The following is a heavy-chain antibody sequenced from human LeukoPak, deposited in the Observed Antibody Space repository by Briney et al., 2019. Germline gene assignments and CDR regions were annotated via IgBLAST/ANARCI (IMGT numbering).Heavy chain of an antibody. CDR3: ARYCGGDCYGMDV. CDR2: INQDGSEK. J-gene: IGHJ6*02. D-gene: IGHD2-21*02. CDR1: GITFSRFW. Sequence: PGGSLRLSCAASGITFSRFWMSWVRQAPGKGLQWVANINQDGSEKHYVDSVKGRFTISRDNAENSLYLQMNSLRAEDTAIYYCARYCGGDCYGMDVWGQGTTVTVSS. V-gene: IGHV3-7*01.